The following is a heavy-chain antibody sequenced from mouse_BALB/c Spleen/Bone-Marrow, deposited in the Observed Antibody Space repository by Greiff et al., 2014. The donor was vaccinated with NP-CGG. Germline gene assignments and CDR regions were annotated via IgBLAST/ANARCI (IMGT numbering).Heavy chain of an antibody. V-gene: IGHV1S56*01. D-gene: IGHD2-3*01. CDR3: ARKDQKSYDSMMY. Sequence: VRISCKASGYTFTNFYIYWVKQTPGQGLEWIGRIYPEDFNTKFNENFKGKVTLTADKSSSTAYMQLSSLTYEESTVYFCARKDQKSYDSMMYWGQGTSVTVSS. CDR2: IYPEDFNT. CDR1: GYTFTNFY. J-gene: IGHJ4*01.